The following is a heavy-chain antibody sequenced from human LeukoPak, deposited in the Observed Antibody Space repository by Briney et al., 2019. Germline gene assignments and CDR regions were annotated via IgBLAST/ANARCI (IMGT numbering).Heavy chain of an antibody. CDR2: IYYSGTT. J-gene: IGHJ6*04. V-gene: IGHV4-59*01. CDR3: ARLARLALLRGVTGYHSLDV. D-gene: IGHD3-10*01. CDR1: GGSISNFY. Sequence: SETLSLTCTVSGGSISNFYWSWIRQPPGGGLEWIGYIYYSGTTNYNPSLKSRVTMSVDASKNQFSLWLTSVTAVDTAVYYCARLARLALLRGVTGYHSLDVWGKGTKVTVSS.